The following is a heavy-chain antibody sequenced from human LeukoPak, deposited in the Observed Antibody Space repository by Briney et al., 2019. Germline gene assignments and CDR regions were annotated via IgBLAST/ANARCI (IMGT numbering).Heavy chain of an antibody. CDR1: GGTFSSYA. CDR3: ARDISLEDIVVVPAAMTWFDP. D-gene: IGHD2-2*01. CDR2: INPNSGGT. V-gene: IGHV1-2*06. Sequence: ASVKVSCKASGGTFSSYAISWVRQAPGQGLEWMGRINPNSGGTNYAQKFQGRVTMTRDTSISTAYMELSRLRSDDTAVYYCARDISLEDIVVVPAAMTWFDPWGQGTLVTVSS. J-gene: IGHJ5*02.